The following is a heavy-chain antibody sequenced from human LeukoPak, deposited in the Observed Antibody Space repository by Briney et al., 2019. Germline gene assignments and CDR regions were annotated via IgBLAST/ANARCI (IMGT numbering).Heavy chain of an antibody. D-gene: IGHD4-23*01. V-gene: IGHV5-51*01. J-gene: IGHJ5*02. CDR3: ARHHYGGKGYNWFDP. Sequence: GESLKISCKGSGYSFTNYWIGWVRQMAGQGLEWMGIIYPGDSDTRYSPSFQGQVTISADKSISTAYLQWSSLKASDTAMYYCARHHYGGKGYNWFDPWGQGTLVTVSS. CDR1: GYSFTNYW. CDR2: IYPGDSDT.